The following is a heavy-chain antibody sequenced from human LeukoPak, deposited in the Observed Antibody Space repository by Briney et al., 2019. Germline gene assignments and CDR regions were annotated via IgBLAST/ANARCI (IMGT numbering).Heavy chain of an antibody. V-gene: IGHV1-2*02. D-gene: IGHD2-2*01. Sequence: ASVKVSCKASGYTFTGYYMHWVRQAPGQGLEWMGWINPNSGDTIYAQKFQGRVTMTRDTSITTAYMELSRLTSDDTAMYYCAREEGSCRTTSCSAPFDYWGQGTQVTVSS. CDR1: GYTFTGYY. J-gene: IGHJ4*02. CDR2: INPNSGDT. CDR3: AREEGSCRTTSCSAPFDY.